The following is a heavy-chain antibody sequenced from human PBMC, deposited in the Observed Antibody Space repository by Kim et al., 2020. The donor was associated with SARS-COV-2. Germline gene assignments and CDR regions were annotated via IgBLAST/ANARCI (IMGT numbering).Heavy chain of an antibody. Sequence: TTSNPPRKGQATISVDTSKNPFSLKLSSVTAADTAVYYCARLGSSWFFDYWGQGTLVTVSS. CDR2: T. J-gene: IGHJ4*02. CDR3: ARLGSSWFFDY. V-gene: IGHV4-39*01. D-gene: IGHD6-13*01.